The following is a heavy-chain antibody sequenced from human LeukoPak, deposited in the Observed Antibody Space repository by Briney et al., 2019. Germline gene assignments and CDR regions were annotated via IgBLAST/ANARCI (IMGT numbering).Heavy chain of an antibody. CDR3: ARSSGWYHRGPDYYYYYMDV. CDR1: GFTFGSFW. J-gene: IGHJ6*03. CDR2: INQDGSEK. V-gene: IGHV3-7*01. Sequence: GGSLRLSCAASGFTFGSFWMTWVRQAPGKGLEWVANINQDGSEKYYVDSVKGRFTISRDNAKNSLYLQMNSLRAEDTAVYYCARSSGWYHRGPDYYYYYMDVWGKGTTFTVS. D-gene: IGHD6-19*01.